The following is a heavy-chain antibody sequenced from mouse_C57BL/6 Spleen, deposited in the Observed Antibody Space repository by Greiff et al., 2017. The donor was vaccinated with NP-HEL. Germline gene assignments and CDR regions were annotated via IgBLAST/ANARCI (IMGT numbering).Heavy chain of an antibody. Sequence: QVQLKQPGAELVKPGASVKLSCKASGYTFTSYWMHWVKQRPGQGLEWIGMIHPKSGSTNYNEKFKSKATLTVDKSSSTAYMQLRSLTSEDSAVYYGARSDYGSPDYAMGEWGKGTSVTVSS. CDR2: IHPKSGST. CDR3: ARSDYGSPDYAMGE. D-gene: IGHD1-1*01. J-gene: IGHJ4*01. V-gene: IGHV1-64*01. CDR1: GYTFTSYW.